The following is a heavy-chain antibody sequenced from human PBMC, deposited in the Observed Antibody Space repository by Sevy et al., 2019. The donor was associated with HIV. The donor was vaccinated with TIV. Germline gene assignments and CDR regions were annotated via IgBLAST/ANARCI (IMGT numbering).Heavy chain of an antibody. D-gene: IGHD2-2*01. CDR3: ARDGIVIVPAAVAVTGYFDY. Sequence: GGSLRLSCAASGFSFSNYGMHWVRQAPGKGLEWVAVIWYDGSTKYYADSVKGRFTISRDNSKNTLYLQMHSLRAEDTAVYYCARDGIVIVPAAVAVTGYFDYWGQGTLVTVSS. V-gene: IGHV3-33*01. CDR1: GFSFSNYG. CDR2: IWYDGSTK. J-gene: IGHJ4*02.